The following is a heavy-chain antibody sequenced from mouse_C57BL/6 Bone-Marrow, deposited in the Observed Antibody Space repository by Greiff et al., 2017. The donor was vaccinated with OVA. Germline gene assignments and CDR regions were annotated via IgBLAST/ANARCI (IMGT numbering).Heavy chain of an antibody. J-gene: IGHJ2*01. CDR1: GYTFTSYW. CDR2: IHPNSGST. Sequence: QVQLQQSGAELVKPGASVKLSCKASGYTFTSYWMHWVKQRPGQGLEWIGMIHPNSGSTNYNEKFKSKATLTVDKSSSTAYMQLSSLTSEDSAVYYCARSFYDYAFDYWGQGTTLTVSS. CDR3: ARSFYDYAFDY. V-gene: IGHV1-64*01. D-gene: IGHD2-4*01.